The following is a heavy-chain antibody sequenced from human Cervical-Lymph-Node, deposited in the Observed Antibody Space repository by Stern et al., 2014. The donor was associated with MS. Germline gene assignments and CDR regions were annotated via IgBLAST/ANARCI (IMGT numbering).Heavy chain of an antibody. CDR1: GYSFSTYW. V-gene: IGHV5-51*01. CDR2: FYPGDSDT. CDR3: ARSPSGVSDPHYFDS. J-gene: IGHJ4*02. D-gene: IGHD6-19*01. Sequence: VQLVEPGAEVKKSGESLTISCRGSGYSFSTYWIGWVRQMSRKGLHWMGIFYPGDSDTRYSPVFQVPATTSFIAPITHPFLHWSSLRASDTATYYCARSPSGVSDPHYFDSWGQGTPVNVLS.